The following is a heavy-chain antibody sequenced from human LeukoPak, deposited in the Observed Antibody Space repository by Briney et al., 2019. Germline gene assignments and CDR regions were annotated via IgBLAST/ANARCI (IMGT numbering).Heavy chain of an antibody. CDR3: ARDHYSRNDY. CDR2: ISGSSSSI. CDR1: GFTFSSYT. V-gene: IGHV3-48*02. Sequence: GGSLRLSCAASGFTFSSYTMHWVRQAPGKGLEWVSSISGSSSSIYYADSVKGRFTISRDNARNSLFLQMNSLRDEDTAVYYCARDHYSRNDYWGQGTLVTVSS. D-gene: IGHD6-13*01. J-gene: IGHJ4*02.